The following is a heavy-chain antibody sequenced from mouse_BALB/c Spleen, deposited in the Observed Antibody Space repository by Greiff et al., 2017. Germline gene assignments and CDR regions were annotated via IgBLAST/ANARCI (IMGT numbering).Heavy chain of an antibody. CDR3: ARRGSSLFAY. V-gene: IGHV3-6*02. D-gene: IGHD1-1*01. CDR1: GYSITSGYY. Sequence: VQLQQSGPGLVKPSQSLSLTCSVTGYSITSGYYWNWIRQFPGNTLEWMGYISYDGSNNYNPSLKNRISITRDTSKNQFFLKLNSVTTEDTATYYCARRGSSLFAYWGQGTLVTVSA. CDR2: ISYDGSN. J-gene: IGHJ3*01.